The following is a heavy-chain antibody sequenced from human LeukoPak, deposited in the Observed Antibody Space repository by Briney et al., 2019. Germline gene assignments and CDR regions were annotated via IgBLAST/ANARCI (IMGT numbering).Heavy chain of an antibody. V-gene: IGHV3-30-3*01. Sequence: GGSLRLSCAASGFTFSSNAMHWVRQAPGKGLEWVAVMSYDGTSEYYADSVRGRFTISRDHSQNMLHLQMNSLRDEDTAIYYCVRDRRDGKNLAYHFDFWGQGTLVTVSS. CDR1: GFTFSSNA. J-gene: IGHJ4*02. CDR2: MSYDGTSE. D-gene: IGHD5-24*01. CDR3: VRDRRDGKNLAYHFDF.